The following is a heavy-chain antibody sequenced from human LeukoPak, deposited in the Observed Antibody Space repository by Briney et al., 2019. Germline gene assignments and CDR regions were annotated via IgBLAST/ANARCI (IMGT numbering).Heavy chain of an antibody. Sequence: SETLSLTCSFSGGSISGYYWSWIRQPPGKGLEWIGFVYSSGSSNYNPSLKSRVTISVDSSKSQFSLKLSSMTAADTAVYYCARSPLSSSGWYRADYWGQGTLVTVSS. V-gene: IGHV4-59*01. D-gene: IGHD6-19*01. J-gene: IGHJ4*02. CDR1: GGSISGYY. CDR3: ARSPLSSSGWYRADY. CDR2: VYSSGSS.